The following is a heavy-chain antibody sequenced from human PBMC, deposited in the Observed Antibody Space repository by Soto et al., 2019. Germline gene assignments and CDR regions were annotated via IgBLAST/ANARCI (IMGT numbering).Heavy chain of an antibody. D-gene: IGHD6-13*01. CDR3: ARLRRTEETIAAAGSRDY. Sequence: SETLSLTCAVYGGSFSGYYWSWIRQPPGKGLEWIGEINHSGSTNYNPSLKSRVTISVDTSKNQFSLKLSSVTAADTAVYYCARLRRTEETIAAAGSRDYWGQGTLVTVSS. CDR1: GGSFSGYY. V-gene: IGHV4-34*01. CDR2: INHSGST. J-gene: IGHJ4*02.